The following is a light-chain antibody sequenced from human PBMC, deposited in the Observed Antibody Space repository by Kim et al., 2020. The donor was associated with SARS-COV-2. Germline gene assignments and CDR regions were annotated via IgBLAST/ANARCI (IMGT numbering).Light chain of an antibody. V-gene: IGKV4-1*01. CDR3: QQYYSTLLYT. CDR2: WAS. Sequence: ATINCKSSQSVLYSSNNKNYLAWYQQKPGQPPKLLIYWASTRESGVPDRFSGSGSGTDFTLTISSLQAEDVAVYYCQQYYSTLLYTFGQGTKLEI. J-gene: IGKJ2*01. CDR1: QSVLYSSNNKNY.